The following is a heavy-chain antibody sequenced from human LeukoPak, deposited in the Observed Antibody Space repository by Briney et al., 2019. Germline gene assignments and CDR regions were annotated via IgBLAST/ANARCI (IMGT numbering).Heavy chain of an antibody. J-gene: IGHJ4*02. Sequence: SETLFLTCTVSGGSISSYYWSWIRQPPGKGLEWIGYIYYSGSTNYNPSLKSRVTISVDTSKNQFSLKLSSVTAADTAVYYCARVHTQDLGYCSGGSCYGFDYWGQGTLVTVSS. D-gene: IGHD2-15*01. CDR1: GGSISSYY. V-gene: IGHV4-59*01. CDR2: IYYSGST. CDR3: ARVHTQDLGYCSGGSCYGFDY.